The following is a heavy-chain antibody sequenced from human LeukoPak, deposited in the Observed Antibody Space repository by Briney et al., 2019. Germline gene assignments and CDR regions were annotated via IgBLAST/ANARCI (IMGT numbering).Heavy chain of an antibody. Sequence: GGSLRLSCAASGFTFSSDAVSWVRQAPGKGLEWVSTISGIGGSTYYADSVKGRLTISRDNSKNTLYLQMNSLRAEDTAVYYCAKYSGSYYPWYFDYWGQGPLVTVSS. CDR3: AKYSGSYYPWYFDY. CDR1: GFTFSSDA. D-gene: IGHD1-26*01. V-gene: IGHV3-23*01. J-gene: IGHJ4*02. CDR2: ISGIGGST.